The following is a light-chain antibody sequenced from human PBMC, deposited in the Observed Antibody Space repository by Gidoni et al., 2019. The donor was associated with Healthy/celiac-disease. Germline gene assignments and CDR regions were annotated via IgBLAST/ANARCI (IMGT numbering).Light chain of an antibody. CDR3: QQYNSYSRT. Sequence: DIKMTQSSSTLSASVGDRVTITCRASQSISSWYAWYQQKPGKAPKLLIYTASSLESGVPSRFSCSGSGTEFTLTISSLQPDDFATYYFQQYNSYSRTFGQGTKLEIK. CDR2: TAS. J-gene: IGKJ2*02. CDR1: QSISSW. V-gene: IGKV1-5*03.